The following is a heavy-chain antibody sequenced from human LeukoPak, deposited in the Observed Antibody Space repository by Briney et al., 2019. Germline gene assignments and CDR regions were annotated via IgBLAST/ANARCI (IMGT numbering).Heavy chain of an antibody. Sequence: GGSLRLSCAASGFTLTRYWMSWVRQAPGKGPEWVANINEDGSEKYYLDSVRGRFTFSRDNARNSLYLQMNSLRVEDAAVYFCARVGAAGFDYRGQGALVTVSS. CDR2: INEDGSEK. V-gene: IGHV3-7*03. CDR1: GFTLTRYW. CDR3: ARVGAAGFDY. D-gene: IGHD6-13*01. J-gene: IGHJ4*02.